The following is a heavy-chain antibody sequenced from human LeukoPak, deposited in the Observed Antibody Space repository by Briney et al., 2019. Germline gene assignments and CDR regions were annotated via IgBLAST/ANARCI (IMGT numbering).Heavy chain of an antibody. J-gene: IGHJ4*02. CDR3: ARLGVGSMITFGGVMSD. Sequence: GASVTVSCKASGYTFTGYYMHWVRQAPGQGLEWMGWINPNSGGTNYAQKFQGRVTMTRDTSISTAYMELSRLRSDDTAVYYCARLGVGSMITFGGVMSDWGQGTLVTVSS. D-gene: IGHD3-16*01. CDR1: GYTFTGYY. V-gene: IGHV1-2*02. CDR2: INPNSGGT.